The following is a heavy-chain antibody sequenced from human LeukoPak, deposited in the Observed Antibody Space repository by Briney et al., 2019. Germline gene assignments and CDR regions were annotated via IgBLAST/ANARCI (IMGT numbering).Heavy chain of an antibody. V-gene: IGHV3-23*01. CDR2: ISGSGGST. Sequence: PGGSLRLSCAASGFTFSSYAMSWVRQAPGKGLEWVSAISGSGGSTYYADSVKGRFTISRDNSKNTLYLQMNSLRAEDTAVYYCAKDPLYYYDSSGYHYWGQGTLVTVSS. CDR3: AKDPLYYYDSSGYHY. D-gene: IGHD3-22*01. CDR1: GFTFSSYA. J-gene: IGHJ4*02.